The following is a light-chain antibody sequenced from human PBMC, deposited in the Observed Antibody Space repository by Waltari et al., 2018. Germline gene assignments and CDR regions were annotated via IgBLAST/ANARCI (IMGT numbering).Light chain of an antibody. Sequence: IQLTQSPSFLSASVGDRVTITCRASLGISSYLAWYQRKPGKAPNLLIYDASTLQNGVPSRFSGSGSGTEVTLTISSLQPEDFATYYCQHVKSYPLTFGGGTEVEIK. J-gene: IGKJ4*01. V-gene: IGKV1-9*01. CDR3: QHVKSYPLT. CDR2: DAS. CDR1: LGISSY.